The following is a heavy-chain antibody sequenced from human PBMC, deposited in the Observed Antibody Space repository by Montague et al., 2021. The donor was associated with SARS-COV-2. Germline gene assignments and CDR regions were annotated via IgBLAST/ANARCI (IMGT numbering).Heavy chain of an antibody. D-gene: IGHD1-1*01. CDR2: ISYDGSNK. V-gene: IGHV3-30-3*01. CDR3: ARGGFVQTGTTFDY. J-gene: IGHJ4*02. Sequence: SLRLSCAASGFTFSSYAMHWVRQAPGKGLEWVAVISYDGSNKYHXDSXKGRFTISRDNSKNTLYLQMNSLRAEDTAVYYCARGGFVQTGTTFDYWGQGTLVTVSS. CDR1: GFTFSSYA.